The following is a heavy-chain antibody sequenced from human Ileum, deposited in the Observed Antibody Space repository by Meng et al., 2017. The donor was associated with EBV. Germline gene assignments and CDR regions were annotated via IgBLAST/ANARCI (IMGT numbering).Heavy chain of an antibody. D-gene: IGHD1-26*01. CDR1: GGSFTDYY. J-gene: IGHJ4*02. CDR3: ARRGSYGGGCDY. CDR2: INPSEGT. Sequence: QVQLHQGGAGLLKPSEPLSLTFAVYGGSFTDYYWTWIRQPPGKGLEWIGEINPSEGTNYNPSLKSRVTISVDTSKNQFSLKMNSLTAADTAIYYCARRGSYGGGCDYWGQGTLVTVSS. V-gene: IGHV4-34*01.